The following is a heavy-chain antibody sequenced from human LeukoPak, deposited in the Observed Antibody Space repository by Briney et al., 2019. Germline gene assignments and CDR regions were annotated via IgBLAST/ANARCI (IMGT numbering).Heavy chain of an antibody. CDR3: ASGRPYYYFDL. CDR2: IQYDGLNK. Sequence: GGSLRLSCAASGVSFSNYGMHWVRQAPGKGLEWVAFIQYDGLNKYYADSVKGRSTISRDNSRDALYLQMNSLRPEDTAIYYCASGRPYYYFDLWGQGTLVTVSS. J-gene: IGHJ4*02. D-gene: IGHD6-6*01. CDR1: GVSFSNYG. V-gene: IGHV3-30*02.